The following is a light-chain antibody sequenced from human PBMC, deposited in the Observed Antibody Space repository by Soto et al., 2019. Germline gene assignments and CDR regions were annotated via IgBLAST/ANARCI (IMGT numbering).Light chain of an antibody. CDR3: CSYAGSNIFAV. CDR2: EDY. J-gene: IGLJ2*01. Sequence: QSVLTQPASVSGSPGQSITISCTGTSSDIGSYDRVSWYQWHPGKAPKLIIYEDYRRPSQIPNRFSGSKSGNTASLTISGLQAEDEADYYCCSYAGSNIFAVFGGGTQLTVL. V-gene: IGLV2-23*01. CDR1: SSDIGSYDR.